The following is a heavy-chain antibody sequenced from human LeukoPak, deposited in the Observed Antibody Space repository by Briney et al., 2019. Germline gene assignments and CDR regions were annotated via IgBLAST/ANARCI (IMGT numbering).Heavy chain of an antibody. V-gene: IGHV3-9*01. CDR3: AKARKPSAEYFQH. CDR2: ISWNSGSI. Sequence: GRSLRLSCAASGFTFDDYAMHWVRQAPGKGLEWVSGISWNSGSIGYADSVKGRFTISRDNAKNSLYLQMNSLRAEDTALYYCAKARKPSAEYFQHWGQGTLVTVSS. CDR1: GFTFDDYA. J-gene: IGHJ1*01.